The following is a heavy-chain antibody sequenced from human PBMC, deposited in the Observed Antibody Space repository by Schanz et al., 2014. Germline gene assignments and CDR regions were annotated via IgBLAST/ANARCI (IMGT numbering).Heavy chain of an antibody. CDR1: GFPFSDYF. Sequence: QVQLVDSGGGLVKPGGSLRLSCTASGFPFSDYFMAWIRQPPGRGLEWVSYIGNGGVTIYYADSVKGRFTISRDNSKNPLYLQMNSLRAEDTAVYYCARIGGSVFDYWAQGTLXTVSS. V-gene: IGHV3-11*01. J-gene: IGHJ4*02. CDR3: ARIGGSVFDY. D-gene: IGHD3-10*01. CDR2: IGNGGVTI.